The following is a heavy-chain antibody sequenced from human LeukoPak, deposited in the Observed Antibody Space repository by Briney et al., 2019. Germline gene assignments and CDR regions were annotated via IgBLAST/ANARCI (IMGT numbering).Heavy chain of an antibody. CDR2: INPNSGGT. Sequence: ASVKVSCKPSGYTFTGYYMHWVRQAPGQGLEWMGWINPNSGGTNYAQKFQGRVTMTRDTSISTAYMELSRLKSDDTAVYYCATSQLELVAEYFQHWGQGTLVTVSS. V-gene: IGHV1-2*02. CDR3: ATSQLELVAEYFQH. J-gene: IGHJ1*01. D-gene: IGHD1-26*01. CDR1: GYTFTGYY.